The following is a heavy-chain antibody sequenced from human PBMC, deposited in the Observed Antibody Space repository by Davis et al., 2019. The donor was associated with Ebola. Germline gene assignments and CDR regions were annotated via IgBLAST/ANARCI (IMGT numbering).Heavy chain of an antibody. Sequence: PGGSLRLSCAASGFTFSSYWMHWVRQAPGKGLVWVSRINSDGSSTSYADSVKGRFTISRDNAKNTLYLQMNSLRAEDTAVYYCAREYSGYDPIYYYYGMDVWGQGTTVTVSS. D-gene: IGHD5-12*01. CDR1: GFTFSSYW. CDR3: AREYSGYDPIYYYYGMDV. V-gene: IGHV3-74*01. CDR2: INSDGSST. J-gene: IGHJ6*02.